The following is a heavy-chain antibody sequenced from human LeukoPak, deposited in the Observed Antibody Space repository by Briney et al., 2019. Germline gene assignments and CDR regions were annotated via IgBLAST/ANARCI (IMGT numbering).Heavy chain of an antibody. CDR3: ARGFYDFWSGSTLDY. V-gene: IGHV3-53*01. CDR1: GFTVSSNY. D-gene: IGHD3-3*01. Sequence: PGGSLRLSCAASGFTVSSNYMSWVRQAPGKGLEWVSVIYSGGSTYYADSVKGRLTISRDNSKNTLNLQMNSLRAEDTAVYYCARGFYDFWSGSTLDYWGQGTLVTVSS. J-gene: IGHJ4*02. CDR2: IYSGGST.